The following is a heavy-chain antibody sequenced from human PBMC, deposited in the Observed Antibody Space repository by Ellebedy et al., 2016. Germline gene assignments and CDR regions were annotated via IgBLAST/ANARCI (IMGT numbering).Heavy chain of an antibody. CDR2: IIPILGIA. J-gene: IGHJ3*02. V-gene: IGHV1-69*04. Sequence: ASVKVSCKASGGTFSSYAISWVRQAPGQGLEWMGRIIPILGIANYAQKFQGRVTITADKSTSTAYMELSSLRSEDTAVYYCAYECTNGVCYWNAFDIWGQGTMVTVSS. CDR3: AYECTNGVCYWNAFDI. D-gene: IGHD2-8*01. CDR1: GGTFSSYA.